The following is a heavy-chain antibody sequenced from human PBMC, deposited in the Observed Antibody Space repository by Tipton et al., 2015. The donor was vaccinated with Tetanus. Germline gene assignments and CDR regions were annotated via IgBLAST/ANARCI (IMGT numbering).Heavy chain of an antibody. CDR2: IIPILGIA. CDR1: GGTFSSYA. CDR3: ARGSTYYYDSSGYYDY. V-gene: IGHV1-69*09. Sequence: QLVQSGAEVKKPGSSVKVSCKASGGTFSSYAISWVRQAPGQGLGWMGRIIPILGIANYAQKFQGRVTITADKSTSTAYMELSSLRSEDTAVYYCARGSTYYYDSSGYYDYWGQGTLVTVSS. D-gene: IGHD3-22*01. J-gene: IGHJ4*02.